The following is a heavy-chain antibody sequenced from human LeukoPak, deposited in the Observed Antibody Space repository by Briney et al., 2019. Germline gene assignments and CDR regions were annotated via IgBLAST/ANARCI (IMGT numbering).Heavy chain of an antibody. J-gene: IGHJ3*02. D-gene: IGHD2-8*01. CDR3: ARHAPLGYCTNGVCIMDAFDI. CDR1: GGSISSYY. V-gene: IGHV4-59*01. Sequence: SETLSLTCTVSGGSISSYYWSWVRQPPGKGLEWIGYIYYSGSTNYNPSLKSRVTISVDTSKNQFSLKLSSVTAADTALYYCARHAPLGYCTNGVCIMDAFDIWGQGTMVTVSS. CDR2: IYYSGST.